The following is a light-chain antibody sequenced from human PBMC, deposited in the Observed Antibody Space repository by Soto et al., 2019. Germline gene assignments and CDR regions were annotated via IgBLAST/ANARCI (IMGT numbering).Light chain of an antibody. CDR1: QSSSRR. J-gene: IGKJ1*01. Sequence: DIQITQSPSTLSASVGDRVTITCRVSQSSSRRLAWYQQKPGEAPKLLIYDASTLESGVPSRFSGSGSGTDFALTIAGLQPDDFATYYCQQYHSWAFGQGTKVDIK. V-gene: IGKV1-5*01. CDR2: DAS. CDR3: QQYHSWA.